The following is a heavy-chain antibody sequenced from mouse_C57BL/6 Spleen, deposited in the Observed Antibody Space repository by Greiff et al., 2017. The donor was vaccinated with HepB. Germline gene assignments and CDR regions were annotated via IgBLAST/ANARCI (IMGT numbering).Heavy chain of an antibody. Sequence: EVKLMESGPVLVKPGASVKMSCKASGYTFTDYYMNWVKQSHGKSLEWIGVINPYNGGTSYNQKFKGKATLTVDKSSSTAYMELNSLTSEDSAVYYCARGTITTVVATYDAMDYWGQGTSVTVSS. V-gene: IGHV1-19*01. CDR2: INPYNGGT. CDR1: GYTFTDYY. D-gene: IGHD1-1*01. CDR3: ARGTITTVVATYDAMDY. J-gene: IGHJ4*01.